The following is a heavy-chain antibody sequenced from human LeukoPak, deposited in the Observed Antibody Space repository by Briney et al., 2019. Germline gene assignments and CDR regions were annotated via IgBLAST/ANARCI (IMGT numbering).Heavy chain of an antibody. J-gene: IGHJ4*02. Sequence: ASVKVSCKASGYTFTGYYMHWVRQAPGQGLEWMGWINPNSGGTNYAQKFQGRVTMTRDTSISTAYMELSRLRSDDTAVYYCARFQYSSSSGTSDYWGQETLVTVSS. D-gene: IGHD6-6*01. CDR1: GYTFTGYY. CDR3: ARFQYSSSSGTSDY. CDR2: INPNSGGT. V-gene: IGHV1-2*02.